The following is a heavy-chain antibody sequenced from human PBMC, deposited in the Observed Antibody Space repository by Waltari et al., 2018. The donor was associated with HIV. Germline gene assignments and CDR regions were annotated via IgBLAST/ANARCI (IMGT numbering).Heavy chain of an antibody. V-gene: IGHV1-46*01. Sequence: QVQLVQSGAEVKKPGTSVKVSCKASGYTFTSYYMHWVRQAPGQGLEWMGIINPSGGSTSYAQKFQGRVTMTRDTSTSTVYMELGSLRAEDTAVYYCARGAAAGTYYYYGMDVWGQGTTVTVSS. CDR1: GYTFTSYY. CDR3: ARGAAAGTYYYYGMDV. CDR2: INPSGGST. J-gene: IGHJ6*02. D-gene: IGHD6-13*01.